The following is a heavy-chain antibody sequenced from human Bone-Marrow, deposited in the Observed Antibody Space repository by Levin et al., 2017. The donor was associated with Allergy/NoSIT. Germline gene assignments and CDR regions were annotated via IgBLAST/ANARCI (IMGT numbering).Heavy chain of an antibody. CDR2: ISVSSSTI. J-gene: IGHJ3*01. D-gene: IGHD1-20*01. CDR1: GFTFRDYY. CDR3: ASHLLTGTTADGFGV. V-gene: IGHV3-11*01. Sequence: GGSLRLSCGASGFTFRDYYMSWIRQAPGKGLEWISYISVSSSTIYYADSVEGRFTISRDDARDLLFLQMNSLSAEDPAIYYCASHLLTGTTADGFGVWGQGTMVTVSA.